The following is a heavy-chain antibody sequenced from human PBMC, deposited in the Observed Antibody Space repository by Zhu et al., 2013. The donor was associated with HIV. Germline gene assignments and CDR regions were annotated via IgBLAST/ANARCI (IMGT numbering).Heavy chain of an antibody. D-gene: IGHD5-12*01. Sequence: QVQLVQSGAEVKKPGSSVKVSCKASGGTFSSYAISWVRQAPGQGLEWMGGIIPIFGTANYAQKFQGRVTITRDTSASTAYMELSSLRSEDTAVYYCACSGSSGYDIVYWGQGTLVTVSS. CDR1: GGTFSSYA. V-gene: IGHV1-69*06. CDR3: ACSGSSGYDIVY. J-gene: IGHJ4*02. CDR2: IIPIFGTA.